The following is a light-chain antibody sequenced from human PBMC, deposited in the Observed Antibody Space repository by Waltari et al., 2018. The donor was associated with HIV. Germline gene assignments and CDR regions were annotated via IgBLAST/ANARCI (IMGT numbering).Light chain of an antibody. CDR2: TTK. CDR3: ATWDDSLNGPV. J-gene: IGLJ3*02. Sequence: QSVLTQPPSASGTPGQRVTISCSGSISNIGSNTVNWYQQLPGTAPKLLIYTTKQLPSGVPDRFSGSKSGASASLAISGLQSDDEADYYCATWDDSLNGPVVGGGTKLTVL. CDR1: ISNIGSNT. V-gene: IGLV1-44*01.